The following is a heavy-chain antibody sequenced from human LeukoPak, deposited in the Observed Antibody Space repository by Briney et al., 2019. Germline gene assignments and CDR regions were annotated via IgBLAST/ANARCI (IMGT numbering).Heavy chain of an antibody. J-gene: IGHJ6*03. V-gene: IGHV1-69*13. Sequence: ASVKVSCKASGGTFSSYGLSWVRQAPGQGLEWMGGIIPIFSTTNYAQRFQGRVTITADESTSTAYMELSSLRFEDTAVYYCARSRDDILTGYMYYYYMDVWGKGTTVTVS. CDR1: GGTFSSYG. D-gene: IGHD3-9*01. CDR3: ARSRDDILTGYMYYYYMDV. CDR2: IIPIFSTT.